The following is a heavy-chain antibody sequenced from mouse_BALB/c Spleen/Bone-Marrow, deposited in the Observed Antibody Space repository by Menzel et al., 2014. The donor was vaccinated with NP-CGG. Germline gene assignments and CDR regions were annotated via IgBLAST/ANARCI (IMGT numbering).Heavy chain of an antibody. D-gene: IGHD1-1*01. J-gene: IGHJ4*01. Sequence: VQLQESGAELVRPGVSVKISCKGSGYTFTDYSIHWIKQSHAKSLEWIGAISTYYGDATNNQKFKGKATLTVDKSSSTAYMELARLASEDSVIYYCARWVTTGAMDYWGQGTSVTVSS. CDR1: GYTFTDYS. CDR2: ISTYYGDA. CDR3: ARWVTTGAMDY. V-gene: IGHV1-67*01.